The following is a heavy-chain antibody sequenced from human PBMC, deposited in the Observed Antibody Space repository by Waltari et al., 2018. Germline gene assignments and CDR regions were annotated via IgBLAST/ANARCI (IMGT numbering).Heavy chain of an antibody. CDR2: IYYSGST. CDR3: ARDGEARNYDSSGYNSD. Sequence: LQLQESGPGLVKPSETLSLTCTVSGGSISSSSYYWGWIRQPPGKGLGWIGSIYYSGSTTYNPSLKRRVTISVDTSKNQFSLKLISVTAAGTAVYYCARDGEARNYDSSGYNSDWGQGTLVTVSS. D-gene: IGHD3-22*01. J-gene: IGHJ4*02. CDR1: GGSISSSSYY. V-gene: IGHV4-39*07.